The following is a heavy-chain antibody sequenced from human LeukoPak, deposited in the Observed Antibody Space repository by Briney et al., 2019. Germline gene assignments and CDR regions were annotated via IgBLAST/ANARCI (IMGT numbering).Heavy chain of an antibody. D-gene: IGHD6-19*01. Sequence: PGASLRLSCAASGFTFSSFAMSWVRQAPGKGLEGVSSIGGNHCGTYFADSVKGRFTISRDNSKNTLFLQMNSLRAEDTAVYYWAKGSAVAGMYYFDYWGQGTLVTVSS. CDR3: AKGSAVAGMYYFDY. J-gene: IGHJ4*02. CDR2: IGGNHCGT. V-gene: IGHV3-23*01. CDR1: GFTFSSFA.